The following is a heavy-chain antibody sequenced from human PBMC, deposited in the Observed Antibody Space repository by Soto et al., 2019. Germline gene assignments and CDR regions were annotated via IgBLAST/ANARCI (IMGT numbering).Heavy chain of an antibody. J-gene: IGHJ6*02. D-gene: IGHD5-12*01. V-gene: IGHV1-18*01. CDR1: GYTFTRSG. CDR3: AREGVAPYYYYGMDV. CDR2: IITYNGDT. Sequence: ASVKVSCKASGYTFTRSGISWVRQAPGQGLDWMGWIITYNGDTNYAQTFQGRFTMTTDTSTSTFHMEVRSRRSDDTAFYYCAREGVAPYYYYGMDVWGQGTPVTVSS.